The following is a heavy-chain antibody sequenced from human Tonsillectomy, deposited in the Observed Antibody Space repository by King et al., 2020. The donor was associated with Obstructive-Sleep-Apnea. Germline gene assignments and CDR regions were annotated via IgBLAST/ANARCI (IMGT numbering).Heavy chain of an antibody. V-gene: IGHV3-21*06. CDR3: ARGRSRDYESSGYYYVGAFDV. J-gene: IGHJ3*01. CDR1: GFTFSSYS. CDR2: VSYSGSYI. Sequence: VQLVESGGGLVKPGGSLRLSCAASGFTFSSYSMNWVRQAPGKGLEWVSSVSYSGSYIYYADSVKGRFTISRDNAKNSLFLQMNSLRAEDTAVYYCARGRSRDYESSGYYYVGAFDVWGQGKMVTVSS. D-gene: IGHD3-22*01.